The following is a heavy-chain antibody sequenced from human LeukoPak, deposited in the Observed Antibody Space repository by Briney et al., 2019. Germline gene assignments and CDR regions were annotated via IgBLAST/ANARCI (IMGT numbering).Heavy chain of an antibody. CDR1: GYSIRSGYY. CDR3: ARRPITIFGVVTAFDI. V-gene: IGHV4-38-2*01. D-gene: IGHD3-3*01. Sequence: SETLSLTCAVSGYSIRSGYYWGWIRQPPGKGLEGIGTIYHSWITYYNPSLKCRVTISLDTSKNQFSLKLSSVTAADTAVYYCARRPITIFGVVTAFDIWGQGTMVTVSS. J-gene: IGHJ3*02. CDR2: IYHSWIT.